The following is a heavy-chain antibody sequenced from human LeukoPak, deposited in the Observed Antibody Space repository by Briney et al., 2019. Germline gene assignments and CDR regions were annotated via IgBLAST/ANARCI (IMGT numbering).Heavy chain of an antibody. CDR3: ARGYPGYYYDSSGYYYGRYYYYYMDV. D-gene: IGHD3-22*01. CDR1: GGSFSGYY. CDR2: INHSGST. Sequence: PSETLSLTCAVYGGSFSGYYWSWIRQPPGKGLEWIGEINHSGSTNYNPSLKSRVTISVDTSKNQFSLKLSSVTAADTAVYYCARGYPGYYYDSSGYYYGRYYYYYMDVWGKGTTVTVSS. V-gene: IGHV4-34*01. J-gene: IGHJ6*03.